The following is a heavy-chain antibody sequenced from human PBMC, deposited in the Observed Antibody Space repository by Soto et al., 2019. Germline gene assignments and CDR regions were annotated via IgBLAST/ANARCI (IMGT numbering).Heavy chain of an antibody. CDR2: IYYSGNT. V-gene: IGHV4-39*01. D-gene: IGHD3-22*01. Sequence: QLQLQESGPGLAKPSETLSLTCTVSGGSISSSSYFWDWIRRPPGKALEWIGSIYYSGNTYYNPSLKSRVTVYVDRSKNQFSLKLSSVTAADTALYYCARRMKDSSSAGGFDIWGQGTMVTVSS. CDR1: GGSISSSSYF. CDR3: ARRMKDSSSAGGFDI. J-gene: IGHJ3*02.